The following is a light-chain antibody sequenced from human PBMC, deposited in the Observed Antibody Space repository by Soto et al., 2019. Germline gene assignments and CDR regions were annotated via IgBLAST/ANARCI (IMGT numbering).Light chain of an antibody. CDR2: EGS. V-gene: IGKV2D-29*01. CDR1: QSLLQSDGKTY. J-gene: IGKJ2*01. Sequence: DVVMTQTPLSLSVTPGQSASISCKSSQSLLQSDGKTYLYWYLQRPGQPPQVLIYEGSNRFSGVPDRFSGSGSGTDFTLKISQVEAEDVGVYYCLQSAHLPRTFGQGTKLEIK. CDR3: LQSAHLPRT.